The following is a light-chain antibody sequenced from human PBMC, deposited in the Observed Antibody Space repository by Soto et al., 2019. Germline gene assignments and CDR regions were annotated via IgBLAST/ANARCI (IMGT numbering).Light chain of an antibody. CDR1: QTISND. CDR3: QQNNKSPPVT. Sequence: EVLMTQSPATVSVSPGEGVTLSCRASQTISNDLAWYQQKPGQAPRLLIYGASTRATGVPARFSGGGSGTEFTLTISSLQSEDFAFYYCQQNNKSPPVTFGGGTKVDIK. V-gene: IGKV3-15*01. CDR2: GAS. J-gene: IGKJ4*01.